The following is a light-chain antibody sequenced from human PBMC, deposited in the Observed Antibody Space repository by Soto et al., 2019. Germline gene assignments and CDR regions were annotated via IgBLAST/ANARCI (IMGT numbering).Light chain of an antibody. CDR2: GAS. CDR3: LHDHNYPWT. Sequence: AIPMTQSPSSLSASVGDRVTITCRASQVIRHDLGWYQQKPGKAPKLLIYGASNLQSGVPSRFSGSGSGTDFTLTITSLQPEDFATYYCLHDHNYPWTFGQGTKVDIK. J-gene: IGKJ1*01. V-gene: IGKV1-6*01. CDR1: QVIRHD.